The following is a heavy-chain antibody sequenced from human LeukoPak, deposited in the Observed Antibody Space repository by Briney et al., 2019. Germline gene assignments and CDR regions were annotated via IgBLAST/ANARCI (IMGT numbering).Heavy chain of an antibody. CDR1: GFTLSDYY. D-gene: IGHD2/OR15-2a*01. CDR2: ISSGSPYI. V-gene: IGHV3-11*05. J-gene: IGHJ4*02. Sequence: GGSLRLSCAASGFTLSDYYMSWIRQAPGKGLEWVSYISSGSPYINDADSVKGRFTISRDNAKNSLYLQMNSLRAEDTAVYFCARDRFFYDTAGAYYFDYWGQGTLVTVSS. CDR3: ARDRFFYDTAGAYYFDY.